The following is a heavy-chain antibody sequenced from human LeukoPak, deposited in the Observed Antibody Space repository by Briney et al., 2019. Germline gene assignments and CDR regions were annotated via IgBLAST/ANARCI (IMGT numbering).Heavy chain of an antibody. V-gene: IGHV3-21*01. D-gene: IGHD6-13*01. CDR1: GFTFSSYS. Sequence: PGGSLRLSCAASGFTFSSYSMNWVRQAPGKGLEWVSSISSSSNYIYYADSLKGRFTISRDNAKNSLYLQMNSLRAEDTAVHYCGRDLYSSSWGYYYGMDVWGKGTTVTVSS. CDR2: ISSSSNYI. J-gene: IGHJ6*04. CDR3: GRDLYSSSWGYYYGMDV.